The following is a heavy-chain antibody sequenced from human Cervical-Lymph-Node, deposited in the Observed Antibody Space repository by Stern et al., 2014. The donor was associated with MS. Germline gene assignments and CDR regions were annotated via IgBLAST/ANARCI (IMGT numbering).Heavy chain of an antibody. J-gene: IGHJ6*02. V-gene: IGHV1-69*06. CDR2: IILMFGKP. D-gene: IGHD2/OR15-2a*01. Sequence: QLVQSGADVKKPGSSVKVSCKASGGTFNNYAISWVRQAPGQGLELMGGIILMFGKPNSAQKCQGKITITADKATSTVDMEVGSLRSEDTAMYYCAKGIRHFDSSDGMDVWGRGTTVIVSS. CDR1: GGTFNNYA. CDR3: AKGIRHFDSSDGMDV.